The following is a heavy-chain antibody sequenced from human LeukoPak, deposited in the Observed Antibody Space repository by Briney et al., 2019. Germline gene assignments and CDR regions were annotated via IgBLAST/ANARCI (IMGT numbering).Heavy chain of an antibody. J-gene: IGHJ4*02. Sequence: PSETLSLTCNISGGSISSYFWTWIRQPAGKGLEWIGRIHASGTTNYNSSLKSRVSMSVDTSKNQFSLKLTSVTAADTAVYFCARDGADVYGRAFDYWGQGTLVSVSS. CDR1: GGSISSYF. V-gene: IGHV4-4*07. CDR3: ARDGADVYGRAFDY. D-gene: IGHD3-10*01. CDR2: IHASGTT.